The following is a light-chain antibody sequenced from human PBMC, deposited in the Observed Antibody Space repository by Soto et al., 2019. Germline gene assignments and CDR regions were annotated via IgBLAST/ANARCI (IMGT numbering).Light chain of an antibody. Sequence: EIVLTQSPATLSLSTGERATLSCRASQSVSSYLAWYQQKPGQAPRLLIYDASNRATGIPARFSGSGSGTDFTLTISSLEPEDFAVYYCQQRSKITFGQGTRLEIK. CDR1: QSVSSY. CDR2: DAS. V-gene: IGKV3-11*01. J-gene: IGKJ5*01. CDR3: QQRSKIT.